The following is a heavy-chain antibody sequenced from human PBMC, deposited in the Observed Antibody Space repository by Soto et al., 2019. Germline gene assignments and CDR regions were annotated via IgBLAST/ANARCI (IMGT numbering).Heavy chain of an antibody. V-gene: IGHV3-30*18. CDR1: GFTFSSYG. D-gene: IGHD6-19*01. J-gene: IGHJ6*02. CDR3: AKDSQWLDYYCDGMDV. CDR2: ISYDGSNK. Sequence: QVQLVESGGGVVQPGRSLRLSCAASGFTFSSYGMHWVRQAPGKGLEWVAVISYDGSNKYYADSVKGRFTISRDNSKSTLYLQMNSLRAEDTAVYYCAKDSQWLDYYCDGMDVWGQGTTVTVSS.